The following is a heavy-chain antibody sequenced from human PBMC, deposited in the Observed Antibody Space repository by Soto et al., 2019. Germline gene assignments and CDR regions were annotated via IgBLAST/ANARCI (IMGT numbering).Heavy chain of an antibody. CDR1: GGSISSYY. Sequence: SETLSLTCTISGGSISSYYWSWIRQPPGKGLEWIGYIYYSGSTNYNPSLKSRVTISVDTSKNQFSLKLSSVTAADTAVYYCARVHQLERRFDYWGQGTLVTVSS. J-gene: IGHJ4*02. V-gene: IGHV4-59*01. D-gene: IGHD1-1*01. CDR2: IYYSGST. CDR3: ARVHQLERRFDY.